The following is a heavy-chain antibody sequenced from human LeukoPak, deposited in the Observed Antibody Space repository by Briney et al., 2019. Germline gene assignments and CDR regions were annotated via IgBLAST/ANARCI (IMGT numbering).Heavy chain of an antibody. Sequence: GGSLRLSCAASVLTFSSYGMYWVRQAPDKGLEWVACIRYDGSNKYYADSVKGRFTISRDNSKNTLYLQMNSLRAEDTAVYYCARVSGYSSGWAPTRYYYYMDVWGKGTTVTVSS. D-gene: IGHD6-19*01. CDR1: VLTFSSYG. CDR3: ARVSGYSSGWAPTRYYYYMDV. V-gene: IGHV3-30*02. CDR2: IRYDGSNK. J-gene: IGHJ6*03.